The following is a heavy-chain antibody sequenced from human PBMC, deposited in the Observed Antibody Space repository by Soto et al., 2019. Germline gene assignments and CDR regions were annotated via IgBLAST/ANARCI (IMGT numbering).Heavy chain of an antibody. CDR3: ASLRINYDYVWGSYRRSNWFDP. CDR1: GGSFSGYY. D-gene: IGHD3-16*02. CDR2: INHSGST. Sequence: ASETLSLTCAVYGGSFSGYYWSWIRQPPGKGLEWIGEINHSGSTNYNPSLKSRVTISVDTSKNQFSLKLSSVTAADTAVYYCASLRINYDYVWGSYRRSNWFDPWGQGTLVTVSS. V-gene: IGHV4-34*01. J-gene: IGHJ5*02.